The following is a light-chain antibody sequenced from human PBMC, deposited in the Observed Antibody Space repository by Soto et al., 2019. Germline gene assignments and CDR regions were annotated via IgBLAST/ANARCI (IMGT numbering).Light chain of an antibody. J-gene: IGKJ2*01. Sequence: AIRMTQSPSSLSASTGDRVTITCRASQGISSYLAWYQQKPGKAPKLLIYAASTLQSGVPSRFSGSGSGTDFTLTISCLQSEDFATYYCQHYYSYPLTCGQGTKLEIK. V-gene: IGKV1-8*01. CDR1: QGISSY. CDR3: QHYYSYPLT. CDR2: AAS.